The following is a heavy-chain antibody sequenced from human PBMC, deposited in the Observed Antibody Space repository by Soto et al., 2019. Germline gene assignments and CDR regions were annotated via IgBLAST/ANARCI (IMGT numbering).Heavy chain of an antibody. CDR2: VYYGGRS. J-gene: IGHJ4*02. CDR3: VSQRTSVLTQAYFDY. V-gene: IGHV4-39*01. Sequence: PSETLSLTCTVSGGSVSNSNYYWGWIGQSPGKGLEWIGSVYYGGRSYSKSSVKSRVTISVDTSKDQFSLNLNSVTASDTAVYYCVSQRTSVLTQAYFDYWGPGALVTVSS. D-gene: IGHD2-8*01. CDR1: GGSVSNSNYY.